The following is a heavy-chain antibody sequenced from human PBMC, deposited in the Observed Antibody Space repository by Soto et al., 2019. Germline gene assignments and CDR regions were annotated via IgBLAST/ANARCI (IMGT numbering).Heavy chain of an antibody. D-gene: IGHD5-12*01. V-gene: IGHV3-23*01. J-gene: IGHJ4*02. CDR3: GNFGGYGPPAAY. CDR2: INGNGGDS. Sequence: EVQLLESGGGLVQPGGSLRLSCAATGFTFSNHAMSWVRQAPGKGLEWVSTINGNGGDSNSADSVKGRFTISRDNSKSTLYPQMHSLRAEDTAVYYCGNFGGYGPPAAYWGQGTLVTVSS. CDR1: GFTFSNHA.